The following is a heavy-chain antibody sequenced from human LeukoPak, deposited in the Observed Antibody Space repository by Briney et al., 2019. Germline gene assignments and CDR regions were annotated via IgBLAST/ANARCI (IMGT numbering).Heavy chain of an antibody. J-gene: IGHJ4*02. CDR3: ARLSQTPDYYTLGGYYYLGY. D-gene: IGHD3-10*01. CDR1: RYTFTSYD. CDR2: MNPNTGRT. V-gene: IGHV1-8*01. Sequence: ASVKVSCKASRYTFTSYDINWVREAAGQGLEWMGWMNPNTGRTGYAQKFQGRITMTRDTSINTAYMELTNPRSEDTAIYYCARLSQTPDYYTLGGYYYLGYWGQGTPVTVSS.